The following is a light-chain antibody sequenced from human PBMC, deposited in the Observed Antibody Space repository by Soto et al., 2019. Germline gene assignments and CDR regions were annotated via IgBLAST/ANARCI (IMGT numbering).Light chain of an antibody. Sequence: DIQMTQSPSTLSASVGDRVTITCRSSQSISGYLAWYQQKPGKAPKLLIYDASSLVSGVPSRFSGSASGTEITLTLSRLQPDDVATYYCQQYNNYPWTCGQGTKVDIK. CDR3: QQYNNYPWT. CDR2: DAS. CDR1: QSISGY. J-gene: IGKJ1*01. V-gene: IGKV1-5*01.